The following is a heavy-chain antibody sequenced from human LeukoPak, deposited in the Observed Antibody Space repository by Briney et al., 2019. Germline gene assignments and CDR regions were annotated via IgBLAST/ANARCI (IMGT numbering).Heavy chain of an antibody. CDR1: GYTFTTYY. J-gene: IGHJ4*02. CDR3: ARAFTVRSRIDY. D-gene: IGHD4-11*01. V-gene: IGHV1-46*01. Sequence: GASVKVSCKASGYTFTTYYMHWVRQAPGQGLEWMGIINPSGGSTTYAQKFQGRVTMTRDTSTSTVYMELSSLRSEDTAVFFCARAFTVRSRIDYWRQGTLVTVSS. CDR2: INPSGGST.